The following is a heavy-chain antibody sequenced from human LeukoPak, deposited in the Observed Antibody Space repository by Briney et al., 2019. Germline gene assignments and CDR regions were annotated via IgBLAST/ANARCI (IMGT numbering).Heavy chain of an antibody. V-gene: IGHV3-30-3*01. CDR3: AKDPRFGVVTLRGDP. D-gene: IGHD3-3*01. CDR1: GFTFSSYA. J-gene: IGHJ5*02. CDR2: ISYDGSNK. Sequence: PGRSLRLSCAASGFTFSSYAMHWVRQAPGKGLEWVAVISYDGSNKYYADSVKGRFTISRDNSKNTLYLQMNSLRAEDTAVYYCAKDPRFGVVTLRGDPWGQGTLVTVSS.